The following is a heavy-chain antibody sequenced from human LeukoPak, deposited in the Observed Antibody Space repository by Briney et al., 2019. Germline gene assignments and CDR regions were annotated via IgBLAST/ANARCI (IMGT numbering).Heavy chain of an antibody. D-gene: IGHD6-13*01. CDR2: IYTSGST. Sequence: SETLSLTCTVSGGSISSGSYYWSWIRQPAGKGLEWIGRIYTSGSTNYNPSLKSRVTISVDTSKNQFSLKLSSVTAADTAVYYCARARSIAGVGYWGQGTLVTVSS. J-gene: IGHJ4*02. CDR1: GGSISSGSYY. V-gene: IGHV4-61*02. CDR3: ARARSIAGVGY.